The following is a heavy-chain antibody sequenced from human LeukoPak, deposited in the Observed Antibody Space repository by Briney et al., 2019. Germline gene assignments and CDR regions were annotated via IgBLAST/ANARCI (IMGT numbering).Heavy chain of an antibody. D-gene: IGHD5-18*01. V-gene: IGHV3-23*01. CDR2: ISGSGGTT. Sequence: GGSLRLSCAASGFTFSNYAMNWVRQAPGKGLEWVSAISGSGGTTYYADSVKGRFTISRDNSKNTLYLQMNSLRAENTAIYYCAKDLTQYGYSTDYWGQGTLVTVSS. J-gene: IGHJ4*02. CDR1: GFTFSNYA. CDR3: AKDLTQYGYSTDY.